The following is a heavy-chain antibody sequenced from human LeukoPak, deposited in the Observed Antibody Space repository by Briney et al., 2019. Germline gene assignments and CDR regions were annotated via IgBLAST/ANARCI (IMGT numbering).Heavy chain of an antibody. CDR1: RFNFHYYA. CDR3: ARAPWGVPGIGHGYFDN. Sequence: PGGSLRLSCTASRFNFHYYALHWVRQAPGKGLEWVALMSFDGRTESYSDSVKGRFTISRDNSKNTLSLQMNRLTPDDTAVYYCARAPWGVPGIGHGYFDNWGQGALVAVSS. J-gene: IGHJ1*01. V-gene: IGHV3-30*04. CDR2: MSFDGRTE. D-gene: IGHD3-3*01.